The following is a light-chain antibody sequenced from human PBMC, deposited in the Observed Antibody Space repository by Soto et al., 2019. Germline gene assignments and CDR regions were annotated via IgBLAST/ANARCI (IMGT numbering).Light chain of an antibody. CDR1: QSISSN. V-gene: IGKV3-20*01. J-gene: IGKJ1*01. Sequence: EIVMTQSPATLSVSPGERATLSCRASQSISSNLAWYQQKPGQAPRLLIYGASSRATGIPDRFSGSGSGTDFTLTIDRLESEDFAVYYCQQYGSSGTFGQGTKVDIK. CDR3: QQYGSSGT. CDR2: GAS.